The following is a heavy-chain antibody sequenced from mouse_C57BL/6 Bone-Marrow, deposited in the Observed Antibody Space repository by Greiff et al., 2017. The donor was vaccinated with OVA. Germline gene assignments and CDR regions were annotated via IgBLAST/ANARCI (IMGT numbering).Heavy chain of an antibody. D-gene: IGHD1-1*01. CDR2: ISSGSSTI. CDR3: ARHYGSSYPLGYFDV. CDR1: GFTFSDYG. J-gene: IGHJ1*03. V-gene: IGHV5-17*01. Sequence: EVQGVESGGGLVKPGGSLKLSCAASGFTFSDYGMHWVRQAPEKGLEWVAYISSGSSTIYYADTVKGRFTISRDNAKNTLFLQMTRLRSEDTAMYYCARHYGSSYPLGYFDVWGTGTTVTVSS.